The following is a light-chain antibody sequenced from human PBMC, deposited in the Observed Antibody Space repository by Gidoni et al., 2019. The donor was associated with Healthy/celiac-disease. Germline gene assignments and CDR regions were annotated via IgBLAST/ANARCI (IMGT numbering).Light chain of an antibody. CDR2: DVS. Sequence: QSALTQPASVSGSPGQSITISCTGTSSDVGGYNYVSWYQQHQGKAPKLMIYDVSNRPSGVSNRFSGSKSGNTASLTISGLQAEDEADYYCSSYTSSSTLLFGGGTKLTVL. V-gene: IGLV2-14*01. J-gene: IGLJ2*01. CDR3: SSYTSSSTLL. CDR1: SSDVGGYNY.